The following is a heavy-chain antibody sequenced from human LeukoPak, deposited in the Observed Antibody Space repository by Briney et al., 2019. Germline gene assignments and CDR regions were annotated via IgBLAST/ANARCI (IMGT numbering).Heavy chain of an antibody. V-gene: IGHV3-64*01. CDR1: GFTFSSYA. Sequence: PGGSLRLSCAASGFTFSSYATHWVRQAPGKGLEYVSTISDNGGSTFYANSVKGRFTISRDNSKNTLYLQMGSLRPEDTAVYYCARDMDTSGHFSWFDPWGQGARVTVSS. CDR3: ARDMDTSGHFSWFDP. CDR2: ISDNGGST. D-gene: IGHD3-22*01. J-gene: IGHJ5*02.